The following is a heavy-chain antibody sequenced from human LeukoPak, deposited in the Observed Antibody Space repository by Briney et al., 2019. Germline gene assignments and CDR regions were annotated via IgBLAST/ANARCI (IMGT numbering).Heavy chain of an antibody. V-gene: IGHV3-33*01. Sequence: PGTSLRLSCAASGFTFSSYGMHWVRQAPGKGLEWVAVIWEDGSNINYADSVKGRFTISRDSSKNTLYLQMNSLRAEDTAVYYCARVGYNSGWYEYWGQGALVTVSS. CDR2: IWEDGSNI. CDR1: GFTFSSYG. J-gene: IGHJ4*02. D-gene: IGHD6-19*01. CDR3: ARVGYNSGWYEY.